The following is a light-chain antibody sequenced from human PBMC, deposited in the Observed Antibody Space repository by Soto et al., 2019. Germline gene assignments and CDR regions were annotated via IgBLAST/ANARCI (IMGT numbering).Light chain of an antibody. Sequence: AIQMTQSPSSLSASVGDRVTITCRASQGIRNDLAWYQQKPGNAPKLLIYPASSLQSGVPSRFSGSGSGTDFTLTISSLQPEDFATYYCLQDYNYPLTFGQGTKLEIK. CDR3: LQDYNYPLT. J-gene: IGKJ2*01. CDR2: PAS. CDR1: QGIRND. V-gene: IGKV1-6*01.